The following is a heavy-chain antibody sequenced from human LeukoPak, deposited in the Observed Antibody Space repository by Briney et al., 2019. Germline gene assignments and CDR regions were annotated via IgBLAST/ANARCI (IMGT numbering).Heavy chain of an antibody. V-gene: IGHV7-4-1*02. Sequence: AASVKVSCKASGYTFTSYAMNWVRQAPGQGLGWMGWINTNTGNPTYAQGFTGRFVFSLDTSVSTAYLQISSLKAEDTAVYYCARGYNWNDHWFDPWGQGTLVTVAS. CDR1: GYTFTSYA. CDR2: INTNTGNP. CDR3: ARGYNWNDHWFDP. J-gene: IGHJ5*02. D-gene: IGHD1-20*01.